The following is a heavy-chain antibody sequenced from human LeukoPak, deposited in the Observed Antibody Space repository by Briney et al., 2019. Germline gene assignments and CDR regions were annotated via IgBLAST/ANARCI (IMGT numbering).Heavy chain of an antibody. CDR3: ASVVGATPHYYYYMDV. CDR1: GGSISSYY. J-gene: IGHJ6*03. CDR2: IYYSGST. D-gene: IGHD1-26*01. V-gene: IGHV4-59*01. Sequence: SETLSLTCTVSGGSISSYYWSWIRQPPGKGLEWIGYIYYSGSTNYNPSLKSRVTISVDTSKNQFSLKLSSVTAADTAVYYCASVVGATPHYYYYMDVWGKGTTVTVSS.